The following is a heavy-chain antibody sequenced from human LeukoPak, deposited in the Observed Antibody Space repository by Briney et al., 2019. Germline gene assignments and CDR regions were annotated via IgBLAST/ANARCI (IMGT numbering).Heavy chain of an antibody. CDR3: VKGGRNNWNPPGIDY. CDR2: INPNSGGT. D-gene: IGHD1-20*01. Sequence: ASVKVSCKASGYTFTGYYMHWVRQAPGQGLEWMGWINPNSGGTNYAQEFQGRVTMTRDTSISTAYMELSSLRAEDTAVYYCVKGGRNNWNPPGIDYWGQGTLVTVSS. V-gene: IGHV1-2*02. CDR1: GYTFTGYY. J-gene: IGHJ4*02.